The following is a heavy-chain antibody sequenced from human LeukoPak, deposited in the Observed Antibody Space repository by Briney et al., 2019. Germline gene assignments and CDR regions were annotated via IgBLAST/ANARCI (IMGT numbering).Heavy chain of an antibody. CDR2: IKQDGSEK. Sequence: PGRSLRLSCAASGFTFSSYWMSWVRQAPGKGLEWVANIKQDGSEKYYVDSVKGRFTISRDNAKNSLYLQMNSLRAEDTAVYYCAREKRRSAVATAASHYYGMDVWGQGTTVTVSS. J-gene: IGHJ6*02. D-gene: IGHD5-12*01. CDR1: GFTFSSYW. V-gene: IGHV3-7*01. CDR3: AREKRRSAVATAASHYYGMDV.